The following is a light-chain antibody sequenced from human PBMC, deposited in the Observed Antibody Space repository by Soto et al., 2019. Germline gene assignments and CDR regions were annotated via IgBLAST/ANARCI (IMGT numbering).Light chain of an antibody. CDR3: QQTYSTPWT. CDR1: QNIDSY. CDR2: DAS. Sequence: DIQMTQSPSSLSASVGDRVTITCRASQNIDSYLNWYQQRPGKAPKLLIHDASSLQSGVPSRFSGSGSGTDFALTINSLQPKDFATIYCQQTYSTPWTFGQGTKVEIK. J-gene: IGKJ1*01. V-gene: IGKV1-39*01.